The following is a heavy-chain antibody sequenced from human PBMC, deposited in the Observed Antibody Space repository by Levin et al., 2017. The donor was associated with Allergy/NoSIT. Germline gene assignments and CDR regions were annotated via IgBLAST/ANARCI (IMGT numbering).Heavy chain of an antibody. J-gene: IGHJ5*02. CDR3: AKFLDRWGLRPRYNWFDP. Sequence: ASVKVSCAASGFTFSSYAMSWVRQAPGKGLEWVSAISGSGGSTYYADSVKGRFTISRDNSKNTLYLQMNSLRAEDTAVYYCAKFLDRWGLRPRYNWFDPWGQGTLVTVSS. D-gene: IGHD2-15*01. CDR1: GFTFSSYA. V-gene: IGHV3-23*01. CDR2: ISGSGGST.